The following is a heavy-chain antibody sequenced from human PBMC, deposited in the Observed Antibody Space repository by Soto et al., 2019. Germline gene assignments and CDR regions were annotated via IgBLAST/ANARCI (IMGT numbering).Heavy chain of an antibody. V-gene: IGHV4-30-2*01. D-gene: IGHD3-9*01. Sequence: QLQLQESGSGLVKPSQTLSLTCTVSGGSISSGGYSWNWIRQPPGKGLEWIGYIYHSGSTYYNPSLRSRVTISVDKSNNQFSLTLSSVTAADTAVYYCARDELAGYYFDYWGQGTLVTVSS. CDR3: ARDELAGYYFDY. CDR2: IYHSGST. J-gene: IGHJ4*02. CDR1: GGSISSGGYS.